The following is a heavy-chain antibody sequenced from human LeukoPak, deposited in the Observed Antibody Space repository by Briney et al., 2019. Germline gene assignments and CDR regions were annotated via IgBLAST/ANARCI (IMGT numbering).Heavy chain of an antibody. J-gene: IGHJ3*02. V-gene: IGHV1-18*01. CDR3: ARDPGVGGWELNAFDI. Sequence: ASVKVSCKASGYIFTDFGVSWVRQAPGQGLEWMGWISAYNGSTNYAQKLQGRVTMTTDTSTSTAYMELRSLRSDDTAVYYCARDPGVGGWELNAFDIWGQGTMVTVSS. CDR2: ISAYNGST. CDR1: GYIFTDFG. D-gene: IGHD1-26*01.